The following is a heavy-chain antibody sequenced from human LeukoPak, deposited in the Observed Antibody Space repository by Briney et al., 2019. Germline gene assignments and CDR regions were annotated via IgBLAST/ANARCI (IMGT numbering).Heavy chain of an antibody. CDR1: GGTFSSYA. Sequence: GASVKVSCKASGGTFSSYAISWVRQAPGQGLEWVGGIIPIFGTANYAQKFQGRVTITADESTSTAYMELSSLRSEDTAVYYCARGGSTSAYFDYWGQGTLVTVSS. V-gene: IGHV1-69*13. CDR2: IIPIFGTA. CDR3: ARGGSTSAYFDY. J-gene: IGHJ4*02. D-gene: IGHD2-2*01.